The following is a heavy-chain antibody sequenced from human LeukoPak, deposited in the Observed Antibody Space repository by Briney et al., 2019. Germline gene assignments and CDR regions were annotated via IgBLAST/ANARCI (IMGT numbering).Heavy chain of an antibody. V-gene: IGHV3-30*04. CDR2: ISYDGSNK. Sequence: HAGGSLRLSCAASGFTFSSYAMHWVRQAPGKGLEWVAVISYDGSNKYYADSVKGRFTISRDNSKNTLYLQMNSLRAEDTAVYYCAREGGILTGYCNEAFDYWGQGTLVTVSS. CDR1: GFTFSSYA. CDR3: AREGGILTGYCNEAFDY. J-gene: IGHJ4*02. D-gene: IGHD3-9*01.